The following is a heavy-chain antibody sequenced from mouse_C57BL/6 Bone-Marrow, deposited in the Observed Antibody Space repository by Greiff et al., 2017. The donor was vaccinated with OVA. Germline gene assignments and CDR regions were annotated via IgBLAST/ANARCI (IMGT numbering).Heavy chain of an antibody. Sequence: EVQLQQSGPELVKPGASVKIPCKASGYTFTDYNMDWVKQRPGKSLEWIGDINPNNGGTIYNQKFTGKATLTVDKSSSTAYMELRSLTSEVTAVYDRARSGGPSFYGGSLYWDFDVWGTGTTVTVSS. CDR1: GYTFTDYN. CDR2: INPNNGGT. V-gene: IGHV1-18*01. D-gene: IGHD1-1*01. CDR3: ARSGGPSFYGGSLYWDFDV. J-gene: IGHJ1*03.